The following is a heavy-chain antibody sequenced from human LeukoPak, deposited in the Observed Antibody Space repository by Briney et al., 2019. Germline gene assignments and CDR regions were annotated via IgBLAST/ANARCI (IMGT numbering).Heavy chain of an antibody. V-gene: IGHV3-30-3*01. CDR3: AKARDSSGYYYDY. J-gene: IGHJ4*02. D-gene: IGHD3-22*01. Sequence: PGGSLRLSCAASGFTFSTYAMHWVRQAPGKGLEWVAVMPYDGSSTYYADSVKGRFTISRDNSKNTLYLQMNSLRAEDTAVYYCAKARDSSGYYYDYWGQGTLVTVSS. CDR1: GFTFSTYA. CDR2: MPYDGSST.